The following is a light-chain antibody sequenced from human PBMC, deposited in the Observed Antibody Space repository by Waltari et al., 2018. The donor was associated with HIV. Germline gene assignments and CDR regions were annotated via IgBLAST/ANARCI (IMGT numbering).Light chain of an antibody. J-gene: IGKJ1*01. Sequence: EIVLTQSPGTLSLSPGERATLSCRASQSVCSSCLTWYQQKPGQAPRRLIYDTSSRATGIPDRFSGSGSGTDFTLTISRLEPEDFAVYYCQQYGSSPWTFGHGTKVEIK. CDR3: QQYGSSPWT. V-gene: IGKV3-20*01. CDR1: QSVCSSC. CDR2: DTS.